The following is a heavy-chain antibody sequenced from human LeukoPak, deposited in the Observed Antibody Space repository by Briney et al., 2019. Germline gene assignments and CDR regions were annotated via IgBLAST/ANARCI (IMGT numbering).Heavy chain of an antibody. CDR1: RFTFSSPT. Sequence: SVKVSCKASRFTFSSPTVQWVRQARGQRLEWIGWIVVGSGYTNYAQKFQERVTFTGDMSTGTVYMESSSLRSEDTAVYYCAVARGLTDPLDFWGQGTLVTVSS. J-gene: IGHJ4*02. CDR2: IVVGSGYT. D-gene: IGHD3-10*01. CDR3: AVARGLTDPLDF. V-gene: IGHV1-58*01.